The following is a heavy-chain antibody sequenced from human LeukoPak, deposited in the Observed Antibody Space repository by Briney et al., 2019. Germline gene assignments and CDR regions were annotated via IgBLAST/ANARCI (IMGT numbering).Heavy chain of an antibody. CDR1: GFTFSSYS. J-gene: IGHJ3*02. D-gene: IGHD2-2*01. V-gene: IGHV3-21*01. CDR2: ISSSSSYI. Sequence: GGSLRLSCAASGFTFSSYSMNWVRQAPGKGLEWVSSISSSSSYIYYADSVKGRFTISRDNAKNSLYLQMNSLRAENTAVYYCARDRCSSTSRPDAFDIWGQGTMGTVSA. CDR3: ARDRCSSTSRPDAFDI.